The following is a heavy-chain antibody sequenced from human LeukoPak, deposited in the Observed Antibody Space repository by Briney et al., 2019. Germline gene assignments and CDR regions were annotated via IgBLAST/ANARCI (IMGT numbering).Heavy chain of an antibody. Sequence: GGSLRLSCAASGFIVDDYAMYWVRQAPGKGLEWVSLISGDGGSTYYADPVKGRFTISRDNSKNSLFLQMNSLRTEDTALYYCAKDILSEQWHDAFDIWGQGTMVTVSS. CDR2: ISGDGGST. CDR3: AKDILSEQWHDAFDI. CDR1: GFIVDDYA. V-gene: IGHV3-43*02. J-gene: IGHJ3*02. D-gene: IGHD6-19*01.